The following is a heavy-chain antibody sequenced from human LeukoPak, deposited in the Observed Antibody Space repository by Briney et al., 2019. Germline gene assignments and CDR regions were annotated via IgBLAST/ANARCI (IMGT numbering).Heavy chain of an antibody. V-gene: IGHV4-59*01. CDR1: DESIRSFY. D-gene: IGHD3-22*01. CDR3: ARMYYDSSGLDY. Sequence: PSETLSLTCIVSDESIRSFYWNWIRQPPGKGLEWIGYIYYSGSTNYNPSLKSRVTISVDTSKNQFSLKLSSVTAADTAVYYCARMYYDSSGLDYWGQGTLVTVSS. J-gene: IGHJ4*02. CDR2: IYYSGST.